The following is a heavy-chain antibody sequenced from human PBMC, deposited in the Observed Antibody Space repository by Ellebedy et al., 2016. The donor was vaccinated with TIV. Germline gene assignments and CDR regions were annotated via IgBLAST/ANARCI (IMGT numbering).Heavy chain of an antibody. CDR2: IWYDGSNK. CDR3: ARDRAYSSSWYDYYYGMDV. D-gene: IGHD6-13*01. J-gene: IGHJ6*02. Sequence: GESLKISCAASGFTFSGYSMNWVRQAPGKGLEWVAVIWYDGSNKYYADSVKGRFTISRDNSKNTLYLQMNSLRAEDTAVYYCARDRAYSSSWYDYYYGMDVWGQGTTVTVSS. CDR1: GFTFSGYS. V-gene: IGHV3-33*08.